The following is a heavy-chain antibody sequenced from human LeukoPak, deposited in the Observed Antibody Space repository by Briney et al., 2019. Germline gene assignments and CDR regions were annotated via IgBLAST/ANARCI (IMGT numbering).Heavy chain of an antibody. V-gene: IGHV7-4-1*02. CDR1: GYTFTSCA. J-gene: IGHJ4*02. D-gene: IGHD1-26*01. Sequence: ASVTVSCKASGYTFTSCAMNWVRQAPGQGLEWMGWINTNTGNPTYAQGFTGRFVFSLDTSVSTAYLQISSLKAEDTAVYYCASSIVGALGVYWGQGTLVTVSS. CDR2: INTNTGNP. CDR3: ASSIVGALGVY.